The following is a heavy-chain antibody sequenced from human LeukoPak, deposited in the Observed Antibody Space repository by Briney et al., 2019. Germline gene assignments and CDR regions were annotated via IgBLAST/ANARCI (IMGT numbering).Heavy chain of an antibody. V-gene: IGHV3-23*01. CDR3: ARHANYDFWSGYDY. CDR2: ISGSGGST. J-gene: IGHJ4*02. CDR1: GFTFSSYA. Sequence: GGSLRLSCAASGFTFSSYAMSWVRQALGKGLEWVSAISGSGGSTYYADSVKGRFTISRDNSKNTLYLQMNSLRAEDTAVYYCARHANYDFWSGYDYWGQGTLVTVSS. D-gene: IGHD3-3*01.